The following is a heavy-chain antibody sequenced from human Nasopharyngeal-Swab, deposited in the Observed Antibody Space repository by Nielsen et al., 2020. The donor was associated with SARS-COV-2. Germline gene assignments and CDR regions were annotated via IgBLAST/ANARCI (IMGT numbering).Heavy chain of an antibody. Sequence: SGPTLVKPTQTLTLTCTFSGFSLSTSGMCVSWIRQPPGKALEWLALIDWDDGKYYSTSLKTRLTISKDTSKNQVVLTMTNMDPVDTATYYCARILRTGTSNYYYGMDVWGQGTTVTVSS. J-gene: IGHJ6*02. CDR1: GFSLSTSGMC. D-gene: IGHD1-1*01. CDR3: ARILRTGTSNYYYGMDV. V-gene: IGHV2-70*01. CDR2: IDWDDGK.